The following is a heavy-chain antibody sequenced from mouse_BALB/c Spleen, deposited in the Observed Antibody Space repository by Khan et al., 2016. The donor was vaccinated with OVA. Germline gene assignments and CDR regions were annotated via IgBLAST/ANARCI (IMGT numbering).Heavy chain of an antibody. J-gene: IGHJ3*01. CDR1: GYTFTDYV. V-gene: IGHV1-77*01. CDR2: FYPGSGST. Sequence: VQLAQSGPELVKPGASVKMSCKASGYTFTDYVMHWVKQRTGQGLEWIGQFYPGSGSTYYNEKFKGKATLTADKSSSTAYMQLSNLTSEDSAVYGRARAGTVVFAYWGQGTPVTVSA. D-gene: IGHD1-1*01. CDR3: ARAGTVVFAY.